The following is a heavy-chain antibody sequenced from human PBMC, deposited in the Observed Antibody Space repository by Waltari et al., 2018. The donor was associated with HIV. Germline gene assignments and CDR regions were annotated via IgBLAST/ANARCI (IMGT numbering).Heavy chain of an antibody. CDR3: ARKGDIGSGWYAFDH. Sequence: QVQLVQSGAEVKKPGASVKVSCKASGYTFTSYDINWLRQASGQGPEWMGWMNPNSGNTGYAQKFQGRVTMTRNTSISTAYMELSSLKSEDTAVYYCARKGDIGSGWYAFDHWGQGTLVAVSS. D-gene: IGHD6-19*01. CDR1: GYTFTSYD. V-gene: IGHV1-8*01. J-gene: IGHJ4*02. CDR2: MNPNSGNT.